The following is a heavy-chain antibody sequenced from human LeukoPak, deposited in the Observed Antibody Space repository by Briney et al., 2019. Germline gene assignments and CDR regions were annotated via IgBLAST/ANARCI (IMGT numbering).Heavy chain of an antibody. CDR3: VRGDWYFGS. CDR1: GFNFGDSR. CDR2: INQDGTEK. V-gene: IGHV3-7*04. D-gene: IGHD2-21*01. J-gene: IGHJ4*02. Sequence: PGGSLRLSCAASGFNFGDSRMTWVRQVPGQGLEWVANINQDGTEKHFLDSVEGRFTISRDNAKKSLFLQMSSLRSEDTAVYFCVRGDWYFGSWGQGTLVTVSA.